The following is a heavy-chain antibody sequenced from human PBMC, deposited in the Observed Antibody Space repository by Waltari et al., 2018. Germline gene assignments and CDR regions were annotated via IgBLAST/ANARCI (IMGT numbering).Heavy chain of an antibody. D-gene: IGHD3-3*01. Sequence: QAPGKGLEWVSAISGSGGSTYYADSVKGRFTISRDNSKNTLYLQMNSLRAEDTAVYYCAKEGAPIFGVVPLDYWGQGTLVTVSS. J-gene: IGHJ4*02. CDR2: ISGSGGST. V-gene: IGHV3-23*01. CDR3: AKEGAPIFGVVPLDY.